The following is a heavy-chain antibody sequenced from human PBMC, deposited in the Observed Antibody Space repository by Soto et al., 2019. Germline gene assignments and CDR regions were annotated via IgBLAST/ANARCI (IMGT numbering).Heavy chain of an antibody. Sequence: GGSLRLSCAASGFTFSSYAMSWVRQAPGKGLEWVSAISGSGGSTYYADSVKGRFTISRDNSKNTLYLQMNSLRAEDTAVYYCAKELRITAILPSYYYYYGMDVWGQGTTVTVSS. CDR2: ISGSGGST. V-gene: IGHV3-23*01. CDR1: GFTFSSYA. J-gene: IGHJ6*02. CDR3: AKELRITAILPSYYYYYGMDV. D-gene: IGHD2-2*02.